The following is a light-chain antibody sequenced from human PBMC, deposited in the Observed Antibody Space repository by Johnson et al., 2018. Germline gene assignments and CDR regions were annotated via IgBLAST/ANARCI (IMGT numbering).Light chain of an antibody. CDR3: GTWDSSPSAGNV. CDR2: ENN. J-gene: IGLJ1*01. Sequence: QSVLTQPPSVSAAPGQKVTISCSGNSSNIGNNYVSWYQQLPGTAPKLLIYENNKRPSGIPDRFSVSKSGTYATLGITGLQTGDEADYYCGTWDSSPSAGNVFGTGTKVTVL. V-gene: IGLV1-51*02. CDR1: SSNIGNNY.